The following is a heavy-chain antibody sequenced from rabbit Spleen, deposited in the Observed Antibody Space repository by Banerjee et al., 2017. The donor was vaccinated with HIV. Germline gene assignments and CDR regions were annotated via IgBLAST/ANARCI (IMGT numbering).Heavy chain of an antibody. D-gene: IGHD1-1*01. CDR3: ARDLVAVIGWNFSL. CDR1: GFTLSSYY. V-gene: IGHV1S7*01. CDR2: IDPVFGIT. Sequence: QLEESAGGLVQPGGSLKLSCKASGFTLSSYYMNWVRQAPGKGLEWIGYIDPVFGITYYANWVSGRFSISRENAQNTVFLQMTSLTAADTATYFCARDLVAVIGWNFSLWGPGTLVTVS. J-gene: IGHJ4*01.